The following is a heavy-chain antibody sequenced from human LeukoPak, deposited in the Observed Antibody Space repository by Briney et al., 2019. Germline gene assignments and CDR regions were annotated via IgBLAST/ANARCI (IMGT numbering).Heavy chain of an antibody. CDR3: ARSPIVVVAAAKPFDY. CDR1: GYTFTGYY. D-gene: IGHD2-15*01. J-gene: IGHJ4*02. CDR2: VNPNSGGT. V-gene: IGHV1-2*02. Sequence: ASVKVSCKASGYTFTGYYMHWVRQAPGQGLEWMGWVNPNSGGTNYAQKFQGRVTMTRDTSISTAYMELSRLRSDDTAVYYCARSPIVVVAAAKPFDYWGQGTLVTVSS.